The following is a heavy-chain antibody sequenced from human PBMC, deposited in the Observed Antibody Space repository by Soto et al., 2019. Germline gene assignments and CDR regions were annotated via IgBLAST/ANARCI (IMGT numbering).Heavy chain of an antibody. V-gene: IGHV1-69*05. D-gene: IGHD2-21*02. CDR3: ARGGHIAVVTASFDF. CDR1: GGTFSSYA. CDR2: IIPIFGTA. J-gene: IGHJ4*02. Sequence: GASVKVSCKASGGTFSSYAISWVRQAPGQGLEWMGGIIPIFGTANYAQKFQGRVTMTRDTSTSTVFMELSSLRSEDTAVYYCARGGHIAVVTASFDFWGQGTLVTVSS.